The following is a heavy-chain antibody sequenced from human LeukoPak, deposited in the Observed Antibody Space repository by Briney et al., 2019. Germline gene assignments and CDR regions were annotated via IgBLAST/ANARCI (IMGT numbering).Heavy chain of an antibody. CDR2: INWNGGST. D-gene: IGHD3-3*01. V-gene: IGHV3-20*04. J-gene: IGHJ4*02. CDR1: GFTFDDYG. Sequence: GGSLRLSCAASGFTFDDYGMSWVRQAPGKGLEWVSGINWNGGSTGYADSVKGRFTISRDNAKNSLYLQMNSLRAEDTALYYCARAGDYDFWSGYYYWGQGTLVTVSS. CDR3: ARAGDYDFWSGYYY.